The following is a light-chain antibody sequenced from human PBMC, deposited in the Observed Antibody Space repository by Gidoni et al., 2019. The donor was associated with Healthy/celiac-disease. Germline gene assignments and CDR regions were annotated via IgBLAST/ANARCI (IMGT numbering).Light chain of an antibody. Sequence: DIVLTQSPGTLSLSPGERATLSCRASQSVSSSYLAWYQQKPRQAPRLLIYGASIRATGIPDRFSGSGAATDFTLTISRLEPEDFAVYYCQQDGSSPWTFGQGTKVEIK. J-gene: IGKJ1*01. CDR3: QQDGSSPWT. CDR1: QSVSSSY. CDR2: GAS. V-gene: IGKV3-20*01.